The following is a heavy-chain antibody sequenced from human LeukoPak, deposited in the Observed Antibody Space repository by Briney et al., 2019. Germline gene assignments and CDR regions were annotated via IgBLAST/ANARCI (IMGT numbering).Heavy chain of an antibody. CDR3: ARGDSSGWQYYFDY. CDR2: IIPILGIA. J-gene: IGHJ4*02. D-gene: IGHD6-19*01. V-gene: IGHV1-69*04. Sequence: SVKVSCKASGGTFSSYATSWVRQAPGQGLEWMGRIIPILGIANYAQKFQGRVTITADKSTSTAYMELSSLRSEDTAVYYCARGDSSGWQYYFDYWGQGTLVTVSS. CDR1: GGTFSSYA.